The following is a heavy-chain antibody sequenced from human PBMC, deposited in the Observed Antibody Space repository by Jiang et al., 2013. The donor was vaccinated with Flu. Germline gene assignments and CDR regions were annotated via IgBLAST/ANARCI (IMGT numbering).Heavy chain of an antibody. Sequence: QLLESGGGLVQPGGSLRLSCAASGFTVSSNYMSWVRQAPGKGLEWVSVIYSGGSTYYADSVKGRFTISRDNSKNTLYLQMNSLRAEDTAVYYCARAVGELRWLYFDYWGQGTLVTVSS. D-gene: IGHD4-23*01. J-gene: IGHJ4*02. CDR3: ARAVGELRWLYFDY. CDR1: GFTVSSNY. CDR2: IYSGGST. V-gene: IGHV3-66*02.